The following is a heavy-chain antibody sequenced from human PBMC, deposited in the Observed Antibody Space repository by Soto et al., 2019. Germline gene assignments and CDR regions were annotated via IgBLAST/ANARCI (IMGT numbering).Heavy chain of an antibody. D-gene: IGHD3-9*01. CDR3: ARRLRNYDTLTGPLSWGYYFDY. CDR2: INHSGST. Sequence: SETLSLTCAVYGGSFSGYYWSWIRQPPGKGLEWIGEINHSGSTNYNPSLKSRVTISVDTSKNQFSLKLSSVTAADTAVYYCARRLRNYDTLTGPLSWGYYFDYWGQGTLVTVSS. J-gene: IGHJ4*02. CDR1: GGSFSGYY. V-gene: IGHV4-34*01.